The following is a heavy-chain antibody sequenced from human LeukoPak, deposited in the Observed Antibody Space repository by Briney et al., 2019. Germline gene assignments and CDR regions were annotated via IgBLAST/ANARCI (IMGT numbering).Heavy chain of an antibody. CDR3: ARVDLRYCSGGSCPFDY. CDR1: GGSISSGSYY. CDR2: IYTSGST. Sequence: KPSQTLSLTCTVSGGSISSGSYYWSWIRQPAGGGLEWIGRIYTSGSTNYNPSLKSRVTISVDTSKNQFSLKLSSVTAADTAVYYCARVDLRYCSGGSCPFDYWGQGTLVTVSS. V-gene: IGHV4-61*02. D-gene: IGHD2-15*01. J-gene: IGHJ4*02.